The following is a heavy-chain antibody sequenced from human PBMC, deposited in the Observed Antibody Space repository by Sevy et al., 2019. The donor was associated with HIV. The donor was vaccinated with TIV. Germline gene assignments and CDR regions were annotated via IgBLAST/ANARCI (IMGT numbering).Heavy chain of an antibody. J-gene: IGHJ4*02. CDR3: ARDQLAFGGVIVERYFDY. CDR1: GFTFSSYA. V-gene: IGHV3-30*04. CDR2: ISYDGSNK. D-gene: IGHD3-16*02. Sequence: GGSLRLSCAASGFTFSSYAMHWVRQAPGKGLEWVAVISYDGSNKYYADSVEGRFTISRDNSKNTLYLQMNSLRAEDTAVYYCARDQLAFGGVIVERYFDYWGQGTLVTVSS.